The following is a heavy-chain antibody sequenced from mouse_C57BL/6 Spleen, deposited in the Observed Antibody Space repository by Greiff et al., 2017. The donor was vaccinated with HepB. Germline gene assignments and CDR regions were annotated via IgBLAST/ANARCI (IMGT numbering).Heavy chain of an antibody. CDR3: VRDEITKAMDY. J-gene: IGHJ4*01. D-gene: IGHD1-1*01. Sequence: EVMLVESGGGLVQPKGSLKLSCAASGFTFNTYAMHWVRQAPGKGLEWVARIRSKSSTYATYYADSVKDRFTISRDDSQSMLYLQMNNLKTEDTAMYYCVRDEITKAMDYWGQGTSVTVSS. V-gene: IGHV10-3*01. CDR1: GFTFNTYA. CDR2: IRSKSSTYAT.